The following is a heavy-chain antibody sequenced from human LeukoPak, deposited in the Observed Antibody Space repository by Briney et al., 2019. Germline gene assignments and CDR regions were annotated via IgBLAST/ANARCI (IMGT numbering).Heavy chain of an antibody. CDR3: ARDIGHGYFDY. Sequence: GGSLRLSCAASGFTFSSYWMNWVRQSPGKGLEWASLITGSGGSSFYADSVKGRFTISRDNAKNSLYLQMNSLGAEDTAVYYCARDIGHGYFDYWGQGTLVTVSS. V-gene: IGHV3-21*01. CDR1: GFTFSSYW. J-gene: IGHJ4*02. CDR2: ITGSGGSS.